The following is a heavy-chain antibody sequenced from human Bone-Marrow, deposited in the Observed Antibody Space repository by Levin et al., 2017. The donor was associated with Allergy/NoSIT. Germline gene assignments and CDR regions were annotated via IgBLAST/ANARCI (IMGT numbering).Heavy chain of an antibody. Sequence: PGGSLRLSCAASGFTFSSYEMNWVRQAPGKGLEWVSYISSSGSTIYYADSVRGRFTISRDNAKNSLYLQMNSLRAEDTAVYYCASRMQLPENYYSYYYGMDVWGQGTTVTVSS. J-gene: IGHJ6*02. V-gene: IGHV3-48*03. D-gene: IGHD2-2*01. CDR1: GFTFSSYE. CDR3: ASRMQLPENYYSYYYGMDV. CDR2: ISSSGSTI.